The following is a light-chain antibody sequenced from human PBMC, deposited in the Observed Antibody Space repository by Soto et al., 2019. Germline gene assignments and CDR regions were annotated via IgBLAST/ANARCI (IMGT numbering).Light chain of an antibody. CDR2: SAS. CDR3: QRLDSYPRT. J-gene: IGKJ1*01. Sequence: DVQLTQSPSFLSASVGDRVTITCRASHDINTHLAWYQQEPGKAPKLLIYSASSLQSGVPSRFRGSRSGTEFTLTINNLQPEDFATYYCQRLDSYPRTFGPGTKVEIK. CDR1: HDINTH. V-gene: IGKV1-9*01.